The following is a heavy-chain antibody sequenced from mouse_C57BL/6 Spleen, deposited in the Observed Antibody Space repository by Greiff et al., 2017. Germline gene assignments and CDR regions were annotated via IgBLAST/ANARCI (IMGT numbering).Heavy chain of an antibody. D-gene: IGHD2-5*01. Sequence: VQVVESGAELVKPGASVKISCKASGYAFSSYWMNWVKQRPGKGLEWIGQIYPGDGDTNYNGKFKGKATLTADKSSSTAYMQLSSLTSEDSAVYFCARGDYSNYVPFDYWGQGTTLTVSS. V-gene: IGHV1-80*01. CDR3: ARGDYSNYVPFDY. J-gene: IGHJ2*01. CDR2: IYPGDGDT. CDR1: GYAFSSYW.